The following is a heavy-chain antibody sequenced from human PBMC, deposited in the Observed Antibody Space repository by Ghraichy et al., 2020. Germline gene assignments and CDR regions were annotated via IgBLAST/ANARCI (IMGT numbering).Heavy chain of an antibody. CDR1: GFSLSDSGVG. Sequence: SGPTLVKPTQTLTLTCTFSGFSLSDSGVGVGWIRQPPGQALEWLALFYWDDDKRYRPSLKSRLSITKDTSKNQVALTMTDMDPVDTATYYCAHTMITFGGAIVNPLIPGPNAFDIWGQGTMVTVSS. CDR2: FYWDDDK. CDR3: AHTMITFGGAIVNPLIPGPNAFDI. J-gene: IGHJ3*02. D-gene: IGHD3-16*02. V-gene: IGHV2-5*02.